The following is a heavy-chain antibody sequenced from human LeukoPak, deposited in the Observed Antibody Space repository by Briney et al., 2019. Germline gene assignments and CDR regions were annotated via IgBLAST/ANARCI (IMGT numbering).Heavy chain of an antibody. CDR1: GFTFSSYS. J-gene: IGHJ3*02. CDR3: ARVPGIAWESDAFDI. Sequence: GGSLILSCAASGFTFSSYSMNWVRQAPGKGLEWVSSISSSSSYIYYADSVKGRFTISRDNAKNSLYLQMNSLRAEDTAVYYCARVPGIAWESDAFDIWGQGTMVTVSS. V-gene: IGHV3-21*01. D-gene: IGHD6-13*01. CDR2: ISSSSSYI.